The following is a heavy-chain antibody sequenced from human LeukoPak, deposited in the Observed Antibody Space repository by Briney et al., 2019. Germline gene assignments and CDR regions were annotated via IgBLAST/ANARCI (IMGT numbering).Heavy chain of an antibody. CDR2: IKQDGSEK. CDR1: GFSFSSYW. CDR3: VRDLAGPPQEAFDI. Sequence: GGSLRLSCXASGFSFSSYWMSWVRQAPGKGLEWVANIKQDGSEKYYVDSVKGRFTISRDNAQNSLYLQMNSLRAEDTAVYYCVRDLAGPPQEAFDIWGQGTVVTVSS. V-gene: IGHV3-7*01. J-gene: IGHJ3*02.